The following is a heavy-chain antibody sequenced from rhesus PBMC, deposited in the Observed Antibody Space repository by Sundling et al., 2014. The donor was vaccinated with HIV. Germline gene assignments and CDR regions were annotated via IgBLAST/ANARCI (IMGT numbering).Heavy chain of an antibody. CDR3: ARDGGGYGNFYGLDS. CDR1: GYIFTDYY. CDR2: INPYNGNT. Sequence: QVQLVQSGAEVKKPGSSVKVSCKASGYIFTDYYIHWVRQAPRQGLEWMGWINPYNGNTKYAQKFQGRVTMTRDPSTSTAYMELSSLRSEDTAVYYCARDGGGYGNFYGLDSWGQGVVVTVSS. D-gene: IGHD4-35*01. J-gene: IGHJ6*01. V-gene: IGHV1S2*01.